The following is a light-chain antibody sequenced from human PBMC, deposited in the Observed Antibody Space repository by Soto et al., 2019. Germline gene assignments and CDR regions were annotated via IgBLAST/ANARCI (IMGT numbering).Light chain of an antibody. Sequence: EVVMTQSPATLSVSPGETATLSCRASQSVGSNLAWYQQKPGQAPRLLIYAASTRATGIPARFSGSGSGTDFTLTISRLEPEDFAVYYCQQYGSSPSWTFGQGTKVDIK. CDR2: AAS. CDR1: QSVGSN. CDR3: QQYGSSPSWT. J-gene: IGKJ1*01. V-gene: IGKV3-20*01.